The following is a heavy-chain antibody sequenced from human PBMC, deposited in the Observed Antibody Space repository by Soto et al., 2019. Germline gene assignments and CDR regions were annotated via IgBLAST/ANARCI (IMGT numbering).Heavy chain of an antibody. CDR2: ISGSGGST. V-gene: IGHV3-23*01. Sequence: GGSLRLSCAASGFTFSSYAMSWVRQAPGKGLEWVSAISGSGGSTYYADSVKGRFTISRDNPKNTLYLQMNSLRAEDTAVYYCAKDPYDILTGYYDQDTQVWGQGTTVTVSS. D-gene: IGHD3-9*01. CDR3: AKDPYDILTGYYDQDTQV. J-gene: IGHJ6*02. CDR1: GFTFSSYA.